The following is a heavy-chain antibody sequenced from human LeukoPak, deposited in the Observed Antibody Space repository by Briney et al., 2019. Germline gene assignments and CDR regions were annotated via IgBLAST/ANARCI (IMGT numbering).Heavy chain of an antibody. Sequence: PGGSLRLSCAASGFTSSSYWMSCVRQAPGKRLEWVANIKEDGSEKNYVYSVKGRFTISRDNAKNSLYLQMNSLRAEETAVYYCTRDSFGLWVDYWGQGTLVTVSS. J-gene: IGHJ4*02. CDR1: GFTSSSYW. V-gene: IGHV3-7*01. D-gene: IGHD3-16*01. CDR3: TRDSFGLWVDY. CDR2: IKEDGSEK.